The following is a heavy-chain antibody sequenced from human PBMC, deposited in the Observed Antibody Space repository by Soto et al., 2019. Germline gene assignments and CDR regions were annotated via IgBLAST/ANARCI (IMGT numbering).Heavy chain of an antibody. J-gene: IGHJ6*02. CDR3: ARDNEDYGGNSFDYYSGMDV. V-gene: IGHV4-31*03. Sequence: QVQLQESGPGLVKPSQTLSLTCTVSGGSISSGGYYWSWIRQHPGKGLEWIGYIYYSGSTYYNPSLSSRVTISVDTSKNQFSLKLSSVTAADTAVYYCARDNEDYGGNSFDYYSGMDVWGQGTTVTVSS. CDR2: IYYSGST. CDR1: GGSISSGGYY. D-gene: IGHD4-17*01.